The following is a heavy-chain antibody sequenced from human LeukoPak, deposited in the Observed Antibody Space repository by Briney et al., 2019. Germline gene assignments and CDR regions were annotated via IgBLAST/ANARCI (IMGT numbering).Heavy chain of an antibody. V-gene: IGHV3-23*01. CDR1: GFTFSSYG. CDR2: ISDSGGTT. CDR3: AKILDHYDFPNNWCGP. Sequence: GGSLRLSCAASGFTFSSYGMTWVRQAPGKGLEWVSAISDSGGTTYYADSVKGRFTFSRDNSKNTLYLEMNSLRAEDTIVYYCAKILDHYDFPNNWCGPWGQGTLVTVSS. J-gene: IGHJ5*02. D-gene: IGHD3-22*01.